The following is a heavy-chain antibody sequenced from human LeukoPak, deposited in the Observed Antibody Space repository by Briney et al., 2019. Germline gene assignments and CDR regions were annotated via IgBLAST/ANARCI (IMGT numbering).Heavy chain of an antibody. J-gene: IGHJ4*02. CDR3: ARVSGQLTIDY. CDR1: GGSISSGGYY. Sequence: SENLSLTCTVSGGSISSGGYYWSWIRQPPGKGLEWIGYIYHSGSTYYNPSLKSRVTISVDRSKNQFSLKLSSVTAADTAVYYCARVSGQLTIDYWGQGTLVTVSS. CDR2: IYHSGST. D-gene: IGHD4/OR15-4a*01. V-gene: IGHV4-30-2*01.